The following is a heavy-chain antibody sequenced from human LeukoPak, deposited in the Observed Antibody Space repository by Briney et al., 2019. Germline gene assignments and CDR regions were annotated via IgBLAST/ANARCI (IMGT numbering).Heavy chain of an antibody. V-gene: IGHV3-21*01. Sequence: GGSLRLSCAASGFTFSSYSMNWVRQAPGKGLEWVSSISSSSSYIYYADSVKGRFTISRDNAKNSLYLQMNSLRAEDTAVYYCARWWEDFWSGYRHLYYYYYMDVWGKGTTVTVSS. CDR1: GFTFSSYS. CDR2: ISSSSSYI. J-gene: IGHJ6*03. D-gene: IGHD3-3*01. CDR3: ARWWEDFWSGYRHLYYYYYMDV.